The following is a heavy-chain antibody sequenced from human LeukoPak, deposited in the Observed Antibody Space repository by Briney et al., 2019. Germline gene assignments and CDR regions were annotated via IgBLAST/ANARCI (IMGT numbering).Heavy chain of an antibody. CDR2: IKSKTDGGTT. CDR3: TTLVDGGSFKEVVY. Sequence: PGGSLRLSCAASGFTFRNAWMNWVRQAPGKGLEWVGRIKSKTDGGTTDYAAPVKGRFTISRDDSKNTLYLQMNSLKTEDTAVYYCTTLVDGGSFKEVVYWGQGTLVTVPS. D-gene: IGHD2-15*01. V-gene: IGHV3-15*01. J-gene: IGHJ4*02. CDR1: GFTFRNAW.